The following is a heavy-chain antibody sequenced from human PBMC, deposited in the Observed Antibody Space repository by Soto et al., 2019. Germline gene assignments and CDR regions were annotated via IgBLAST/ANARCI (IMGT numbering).Heavy chain of an antibody. Sequence: GGSLRLSCAASGFTFSDYYMSWVRQAPGKGLEWVSYISSSSSYTNYADSVKGRFTISRDNAKNSLYLQMNSLRAEDTAVYYCASAGYGSGSYYPGAFDIWGQGTMVTVSS. J-gene: IGHJ3*02. D-gene: IGHD3-10*01. CDR1: GFTFSDYY. CDR3: ASAGYGSGSYYPGAFDI. V-gene: IGHV3-11*06. CDR2: ISSSSSYT.